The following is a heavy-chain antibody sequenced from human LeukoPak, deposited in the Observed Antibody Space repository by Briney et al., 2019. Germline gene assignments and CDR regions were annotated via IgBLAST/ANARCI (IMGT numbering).Heavy chain of an antibody. V-gene: IGHV3-NL1*01. CDR3: ARDKGQRGWLQGRSFDI. D-gene: IGHD5-24*01. Sequence: GSLRLSCAASGFTFSSYAMHWVRQAPGKGLEWVSVIYSGGSTYYADSVKGRFTISRDNAKNSLYLQMNSLRAEDTAVYYCARDKGQRGWLQGRSFDIWGQGTMVTVSS. CDR2: IYSGGST. CDR1: GFTFSSYA. J-gene: IGHJ3*02.